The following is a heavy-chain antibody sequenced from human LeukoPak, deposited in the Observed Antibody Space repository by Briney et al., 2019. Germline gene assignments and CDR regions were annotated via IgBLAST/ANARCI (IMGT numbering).Heavy chain of an antibody. CDR2: ISASGDVT. CDR1: EFTFNKFP. D-gene: IGHD1-1*01. V-gene: IGHV3-23*01. Sequence: PGGSLRLSCAASEFTFNKFPMGWVRQAPGRGLEWVSAISASGDVTFHADSVRGRFAISRDNSKSTLFLQMNDLRVEDTAKFYCAKSLFTSATGTGRAFHIWGQGTMVSVSS. CDR3: AKSLFTSATGTGRAFHI. J-gene: IGHJ3*02.